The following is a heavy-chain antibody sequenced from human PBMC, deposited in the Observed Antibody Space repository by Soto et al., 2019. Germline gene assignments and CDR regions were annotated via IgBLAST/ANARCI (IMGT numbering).Heavy chain of an antibody. CDR3: ARQIYDSDTGPNFQYYFDS. D-gene: IGHD3-22*01. CDR2: IDPSDSQT. CDR1: GYSFAGSW. Sequence: GESLKISCKGSGYSFAGSWITWVRQKPGKALEWMGRIDPSDSQTYYSPSFRGHVTISVTKSITTVFLQWSSLRASDTAMYYCARQIYDSDTGPNFQYYFDSWGQGTPVTVSS. J-gene: IGHJ4*02. V-gene: IGHV5-10-1*01.